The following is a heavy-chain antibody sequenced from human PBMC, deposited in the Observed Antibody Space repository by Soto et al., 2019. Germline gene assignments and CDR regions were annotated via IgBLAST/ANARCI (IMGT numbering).Heavy chain of an antibody. Sequence: GGSLRLSCEASGFTFSNYGTHWVRQAPGEGLEWVAHISYDGSNEHYTDYVKGRFTISRDNSKNMVFLHMNSLRPEDTALYHCSKDTYFRDSSGYYVFDYWGPGTQVTVSS. CDR1: GFTFSNYG. CDR2: ISYDGSNE. D-gene: IGHD3-22*01. CDR3: SKDTYFRDSSGYYVFDY. J-gene: IGHJ4*02. V-gene: IGHV3-30*18.